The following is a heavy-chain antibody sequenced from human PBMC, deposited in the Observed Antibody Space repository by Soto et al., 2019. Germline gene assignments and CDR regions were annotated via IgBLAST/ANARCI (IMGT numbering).Heavy chain of an antibody. V-gene: IGHV3-30-3*01. CDR3: ACHQGSSDPGRIDY. Sequence: QVQLVESGGGVVQPGRSLRLSCAASGFTFSSYAMHWVRQAPGKGLEWVAVISYDGSNKYYADSVKGRFTISRDNSKNTLYLQMNSLRAEDTAVYYCACHQGSSDPGRIDYWGQGTLVTVSS. CDR2: ISYDGSNK. CDR1: GFTFSSYA. J-gene: IGHJ4*02. D-gene: IGHD1-26*01.